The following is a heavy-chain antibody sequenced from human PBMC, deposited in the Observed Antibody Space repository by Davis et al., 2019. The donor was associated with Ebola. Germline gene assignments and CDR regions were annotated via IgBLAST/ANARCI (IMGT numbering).Heavy chain of an antibody. CDR3: TADGSGYCSSPSCYHYYYYGMDV. V-gene: IGHV3-15*07. D-gene: IGHD2-2*01. CDR2: IKSKADGGTA. CDR1: GFTFNKAW. Sequence: GESLKISCAASGFTFNKAWLNWVRQAPVKGLEWVGHIKSKADGGTADYAAPVKGRFTISRDDSTDTVFLQMNSLKTEDTAVYYCTADGSGYCSSPSCYHYYYYGMDVWGQGTTVTVSS. J-gene: IGHJ6*02.